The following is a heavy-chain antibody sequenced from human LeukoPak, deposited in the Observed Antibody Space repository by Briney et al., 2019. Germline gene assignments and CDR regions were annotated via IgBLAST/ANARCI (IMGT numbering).Heavy chain of an antibody. Sequence: GGSLRLSCAAYGFSFSSYAMSWVRQAPGKGLEWVSALSGSGTSTYYLDSVKGRFTISRDNSKNTQYLRMNSLRVEDTAVYYCAKDLSYGMDVWGQGTTVTVSS. CDR2: LSGSGTST. CDR1: GFSFSSYA. V-gene: IGHV3-23*01. J-gene: IGHJ6*02. CDR3: AKDLSYGMDV.